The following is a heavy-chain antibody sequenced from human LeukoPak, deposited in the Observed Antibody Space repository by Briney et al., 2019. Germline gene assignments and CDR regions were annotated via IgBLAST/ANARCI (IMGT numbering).Heavy chain of an antibody. V-gene: IGHV1-24*01. J-gene: IGHJ6*02. CDR2: FDPEDGET. Sequence: ASVKVSCKVSGYTLTELSMHWVRQAPGKGLEWMGGFDPEDGETIYAQKFQGRVPMTEDTSTDTAYMELSSLRSEDTAVYYCATAEARARGVIISGLYYYYGMDVWGQGTTVTVSS. D-gene: IGHD3-10*01. CDR3: ATAEARARGVIISGLYYYYGMDV. CDR1: GYTLTELS.